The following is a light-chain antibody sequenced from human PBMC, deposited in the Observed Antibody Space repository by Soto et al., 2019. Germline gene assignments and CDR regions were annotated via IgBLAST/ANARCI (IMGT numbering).Light chain of an antibody. Sequence: QSVLTQPPSVSGAPGQRVTISCTGSSSNIGAGYDVHWYQQLPGTAPKLLIYGNNNRPSGVPDRFSGSKSGTSASLAITGLQAEDEADYYCQSYDSTPSGLYVFGTGTKVTVL. J-gene: IGLJ1*01. V-gene: IGLV1-40*01. CDR3: QSYDSTPSGLYV. CDR2: GNN. CDR1: SSNIGAGYD.